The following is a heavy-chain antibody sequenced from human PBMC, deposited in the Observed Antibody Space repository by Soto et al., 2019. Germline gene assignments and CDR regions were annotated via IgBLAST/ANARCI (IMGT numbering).Heavy chain of an antibody. V-gene: IGHV4-39*01. J-gene: IGHJ5*02. Sequence: QLQMQESGPGLVKPSGTLSLTCSVSGGSVTSNIYYWGWIRQPPGKGLEWIGSFSYSGSTYYNPSLKSRVSISRDTSRNQVSLRLTSVTAADTAIYHCARQGGANIWIDTWGRGTLVTVSS. CDR2: FSYSGST. CDR3: ARQGGANIWIDT. CDR1: GGSVTSNIYY. D-gene: IGHD1-26*01.